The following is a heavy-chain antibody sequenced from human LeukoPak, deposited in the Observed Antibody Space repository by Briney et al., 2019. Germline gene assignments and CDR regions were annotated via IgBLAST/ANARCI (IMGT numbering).Heavy chain of an antibody. D-gene: IGHD3-3*01. CDR1: GFTFSSYG. Sequence: PGGSLRLSCAASGFTFSSYGMHWVRQAPGKGLEWVAVIWYDGSNKYYADSVKGRFTISRDNSKNTLYLQMNSLRAEDTAVYYCARDFGVAGGPDYWGQGTLVTVSS. J-gene: IGHJ4*02. V-gene: IGHV3-33*01. CDR2: IWYDGSNK. CDR3: ARDFGVAGGPDY.